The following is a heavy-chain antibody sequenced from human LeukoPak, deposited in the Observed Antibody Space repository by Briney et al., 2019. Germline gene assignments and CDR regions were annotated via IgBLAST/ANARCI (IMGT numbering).Heavy chain of an antibody. V-gene: IGHV4-59*08. CDR3: ARWAYSTDWYQYFDK. J-gene: IGHJ4*02. CDR1: GGSIRSYY. Sequence: SETLSLTCTVSGGSIRSYYWGWIRQPPGKGLEWIGYLYYSGSTNYNPSLKSRVTISVDTSKNRFSLKLSSVTAADTAVYYCARWAYSTDWYQYFDKWGQGTLVTVSS. D-gene: IGHD6-19*01. CDR2: LYYSGST.